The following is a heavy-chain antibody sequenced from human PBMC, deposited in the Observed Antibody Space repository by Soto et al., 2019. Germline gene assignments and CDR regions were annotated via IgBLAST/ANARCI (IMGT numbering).Heavy chain of an antibody. Sequence: PSETLSLTCTVSGGSISSCGYYWSWIRQHPGKGLEWIGYIYYSGSTYYNPSLKSRVTISVDTSKNQFSLKLSSVTAADTAVYYCASSGYYDILTGYYSDYWGQGTLVTVSS. D-gene: IGHD3-9*01. CDR1: GGSISSCGYY. V-gene: IGHV4-30-4*08. CDR2: IYYSGST. J-gene: IGHJ4*02. CDR3: ASSGYYDILTGYYSDY.